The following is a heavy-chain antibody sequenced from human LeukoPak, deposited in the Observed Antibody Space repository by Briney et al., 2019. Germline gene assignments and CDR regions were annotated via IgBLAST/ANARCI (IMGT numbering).Heavy chain of an antibody. D-gene: IGHD3-22*01. CDR1: GFTFSDYY. V-gene: IGHV3-11*04. CDR2: ISSGSTI. CDR3: ARTPEGYYDSSAYYWIDY. J-gene: IGHJ4*02. Sequence: GGSLRLSCAASGFTFSDYYMSWIRQDPGKGLEWVSYISSGSTIYYADFVKGRFTISRDNAKNSLHLQMNSLRAEDTAVYYCARTPEGYYDSSAYYWIDYWGQGTLVTVSS.